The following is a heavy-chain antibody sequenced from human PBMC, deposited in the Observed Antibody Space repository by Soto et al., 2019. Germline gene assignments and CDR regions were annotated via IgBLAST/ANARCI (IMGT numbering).Heavy chain of an antibody. CDR2: ISYDGSLQ. Sequence: QAQLVESGGGVVQPGRSLRLPCAASGFAFSSYGMHWVRQAPGTGREWVAVISYDGSLQHYADSVKGRFTISRDNSKNMVLLQMSSLRAEDTAVYYCVSDRGYGHASVPYSWGQGTLVSVSS. V-gene: IGHV3-30*03. CDR3: VSDRGYGHASVPYS. D-gene: IGHD5-18*01. J-gene: IGHJ4*02. CDR1: GFAFSSYG.